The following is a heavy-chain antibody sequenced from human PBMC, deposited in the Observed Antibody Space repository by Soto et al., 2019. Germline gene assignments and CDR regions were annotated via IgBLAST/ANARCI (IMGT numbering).Heavy chain of an antibody. V-gene: IGHV1-3*01. J-gene: IGHJ4*02. CDR1: GYTFTSYA. CDR3: SRPGYDAALDH. D-gene: IGHD5-12*01. Sequence: ASVKVSCQASGYTFTSYAIHWVRQAPGQRLEWMGWINAGNGKTKSSQRFQDRVTIGSDTSASTAYMELSNLRSEDTAVYYCSRPGYDAALDHWGQGTLVTVSS. CDR2: INAGNGKT.